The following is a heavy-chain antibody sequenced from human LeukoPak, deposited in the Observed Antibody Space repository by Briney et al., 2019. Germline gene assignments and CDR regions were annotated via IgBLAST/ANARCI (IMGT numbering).Heavy chain of an antibody. CDR3: AREAGPYSSSWYQADY. V-gene: IGHV3-21*01. Sequence: KPGGSLRLSCAASGFTFSSYSMNWVRQAPGKGLEWVSSISSSSSYIYYADSVKGRFTISRDNAKNSLYLQMNSLRAEDTAVYYCAREAGPYSSSWYQADYWGQGTLVTVSS. D-gene: IGHD6-13*01. J-gene: IGHJ4*02. CDR1: GFTFSSYS. CDR2: ISSSSSYI.